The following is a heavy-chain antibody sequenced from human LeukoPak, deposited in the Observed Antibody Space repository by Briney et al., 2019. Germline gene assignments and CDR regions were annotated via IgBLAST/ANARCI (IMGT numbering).Heavy chain of an antibody. CDR1: GGSFSGYY. V-gene: IGHV4-34*01. CDR2: IYHSGST. Sequence: DPSETLSLTCAVYGGSFSGYYWSWIRQPPGKGLEWIGYIYHSGSTYYNPSLKSRVTISVDRSKNQFSLKLSSVTAADTAVYYCARGRKATHYYYYGMDVWGQGTTVTVSS. CDR3: ARGRKATHYYYYGMDV. J-gene: IGHJ6*02.